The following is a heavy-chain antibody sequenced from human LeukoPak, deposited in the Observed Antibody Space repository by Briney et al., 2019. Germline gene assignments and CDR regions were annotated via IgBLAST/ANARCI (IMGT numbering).Heavy chain of an antibody. CDR2: INHSGST. CDR3: ARGGDYDDYRYGVDY. Sequence: SETLSLTCAVYGGSFSGYYWSWIRQPPGKGLEWIGEINHSGSTNYNPSLKSRVTISVDTSKNQFSLKLSSVTAADTAVYYCARGGDYDDYRYGVDYWGQGALVTVSS. D-gene: IGHD4-17*01. CDR1: GGSFSGYY. V-gene: IGHV4-34*01. J-gene: IGHJ4*02.